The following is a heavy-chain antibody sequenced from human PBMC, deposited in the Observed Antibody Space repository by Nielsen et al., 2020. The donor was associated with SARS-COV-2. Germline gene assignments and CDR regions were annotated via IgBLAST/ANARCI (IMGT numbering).Heavy chain of an antibody. CDR3: ARMVYDYGPSSWYFDV. Sequence: SVTLSLTCNVSGGSLSTHYWNWIRQPPGKGLEWIGYVYHSGSTNYNPSLKSRVTISVDTSKNQFSLKLTSVTAADTAVYYCARMVYDYGPSSWYFDVWGRGALVTVSS. CDR2: VYHSGST. J-gene: IGHJ2*01. V-gene: IGHV4-59*08. CDR1: GGSLSTHY. D-gene: IGHD3-16*01.